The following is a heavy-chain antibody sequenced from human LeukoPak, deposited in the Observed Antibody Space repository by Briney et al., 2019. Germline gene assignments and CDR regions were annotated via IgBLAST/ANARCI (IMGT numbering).Heavy chain of an antibody. CDR2: INHSGST. D-gene: IGHD6-13*01. V-gene: IGHV4-34*01. Sequence: SETLSLTCAVYGGSFSGYYWSWIRQPPGKGLEWIGEINHSGSTSYNPSLKSRVTISVDTSKNQFSLKLSSVTAADTTVYYCARGSSSWYGDGGWFDPWGQGTLVTVSS. CDR3: ARGSSSWYGDGGWFDP. CDR1: GGSFSGYY. J-gene: IGHJ5*02.